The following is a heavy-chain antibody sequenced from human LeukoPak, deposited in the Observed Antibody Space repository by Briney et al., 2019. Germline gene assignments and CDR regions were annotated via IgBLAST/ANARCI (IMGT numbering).Heavy chain of an antibody. CDR3: ARTPLTGTNWFDP. Sequence: GSLRLSCAASGFTFSSYAMNWVRQAPGKGLEWIGEIYHSGSTNYNPSLKSRVTISVDKSKNQFSLKLSSVTAADTAVYYCARTPLTGTNWFDPWGQGTLVTVSS. CDR1: GFTFSSYAM. J-gene: IGHJ5*02. CDR2: IYHSGST. V-gene: IGHV4-4*02. D-gene: IGHD1-7*01.